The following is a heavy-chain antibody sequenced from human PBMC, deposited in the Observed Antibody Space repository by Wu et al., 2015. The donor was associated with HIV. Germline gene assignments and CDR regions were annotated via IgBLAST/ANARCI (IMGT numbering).Heavy chain of an antibody. CDR1: GYTFTGYY. CDR2: INPNSGGT. J-gene: IGHJ4*02. D-gene: IGHD6-13*01. CDR3: ARDFISGAGSWPFDF. Sequence: QVQLVQSGAEVKKPGASVKVSCKASGYTFTGYYIHWVRQAPGQGLEWMGWINPNSGGTNCAQKFQGRVTMTRDTSIRTVYMELSRLKSDDTAVYYCARDFISGAGSWPFDFWGQGTWSPSPQ. V-gene: IGHV1-2*02.